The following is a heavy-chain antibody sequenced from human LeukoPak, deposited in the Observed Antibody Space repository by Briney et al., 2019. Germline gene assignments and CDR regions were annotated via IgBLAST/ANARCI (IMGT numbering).Heavy chain of an antibody. D-gene: IGHD5-18*01. CDR2: ISYDGSNK. CDR3: AKTFSEYSYGLIDC. CDR1: GFTFSSYG. V-gene: IGHV3-30*18. Sequence: GGSLRLSCAASGFTFSSYGMHWVRQAPGKGLEWVVVISYDGSNKYYADSVKGRFTISRDNSRNTLYLQMNSLRAEDTAVYYCAKTFSEYSYGLIDCWGQGSLVTVSS. J-gene: IGHJ4*02.